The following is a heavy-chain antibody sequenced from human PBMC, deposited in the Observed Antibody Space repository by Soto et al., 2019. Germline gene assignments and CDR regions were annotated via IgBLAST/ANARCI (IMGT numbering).Heavy chain of an antibody. V-gene: IGHV1-46*02. CDR1: GYTFNTYY. Sequence: APVKVASKASGYTFNTYYIHWERQAPGQGLEWMGIINPRVGTTDYAQRFQGRVTMMRDPSTSTVYMELRGLRSEDTAFYYCASDVSLVTSAYYYAMDVWDRGTTVAVCS. CDR2: INPRVGTT. D-gene: IGHD2-2*01. CDR3: ASDVSLVTSAYYYAMDV. J-gene: IGHJ6*02.